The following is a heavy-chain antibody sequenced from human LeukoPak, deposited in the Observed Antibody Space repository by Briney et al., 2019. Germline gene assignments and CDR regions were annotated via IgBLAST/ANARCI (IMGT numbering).Heavy chain of an antibody. D-gene: IGHD3-22*01. CDR3: ARDYDSSGYYYS. CDR2: IYYSGST. Sequence: PSETLSLTCTVSGGSISSSSYYWSWIRQHPGKGLEWIGYIYYSGSTYYNPSLKSRVTISVDTSKNQFSLKLSSVTAADTAVYYCARDYDSSGYYYSWGQGTLVTVSS. CDR1: GGSISSSSYY. J-gene: IGHJ4*02. V-gene: IGHV4-31*03.